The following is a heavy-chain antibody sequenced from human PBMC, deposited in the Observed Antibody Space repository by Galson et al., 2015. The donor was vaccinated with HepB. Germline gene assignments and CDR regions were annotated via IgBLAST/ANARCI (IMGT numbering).Heavy chain of an antibody. CDR2: ISYDGSNK. D-gene: IGHD3-16*02. CDR3: AKDLNDYVWGSYRLGN. V-gene: IGHV3-30*18. J-gene: IGHJ4*02. Sequence: SLRLSCAAPGFTFSSYGMHWVRQAPGKGLEWVAVISYDGSNKYYADSVKGRFTISRDNSKNTLYLQMNSLRAEDTAVYYCAKDLNDYVWGSYRLGNWGQGTLVTVSS. CDR1: GFTFSSYG.